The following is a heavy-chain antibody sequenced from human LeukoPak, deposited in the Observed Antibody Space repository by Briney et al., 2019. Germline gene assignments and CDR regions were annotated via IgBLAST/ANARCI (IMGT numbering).Heavy chain of an antibody. J-gene: IGHJ4*02. CDR3: ARQGGLGTPASGSLEAFDY. CDR2: FYVSGSI. Sequence: SETLSLTCTVSGGSISTYYWSWVRQPAGKGLEWIGRFYVSGSIDYNPSLKSRITISVDTSKNQFSLKLTSVTAADTAVYYCARQGGLGTPASGSLEAFDYWGQGTLVTVSS. V-gene: IGHV4-4*07. CDR1: GGSISTYY. D-gene: IGHD4-23*01.